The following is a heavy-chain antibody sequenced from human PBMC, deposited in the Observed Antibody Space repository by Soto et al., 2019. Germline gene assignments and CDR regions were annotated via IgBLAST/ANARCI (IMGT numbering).Heavy chain of an antibody. CDR1: GGSISSHY. CDR2: IYYSGST. D-gene: IGHD5-18*01. J-gene: IGHJ4*02. CDR3: ARESTNWLLAY. V-gene: IGHV4-59*11. Sequence: LSLTCSVSGGSISSHYCSWIRQPPGKGLEWIGHIYYSGSTNYNPSLKSRVTISIDTSKNQFSLKLSSVTAADTAVYYCARESTNWLLAYWAQGTLVTVSS.